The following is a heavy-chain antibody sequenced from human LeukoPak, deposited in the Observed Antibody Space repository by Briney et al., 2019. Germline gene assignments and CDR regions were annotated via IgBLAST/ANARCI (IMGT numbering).Heavy chain of an antibody. V-gene: IGHV3-74*03. CDR3: ARDSWNYGHWDYYYYYMDV. CDR2: INTDGSRT. CDR1: GFTFRSYG. J-gene: IGHJ6*03. Sequence: AGGSLRLSCAVSGFTFRSYGMHWVRQIPGKELVWVSHINTDGSRTMYADSVKGRFTIARDNALNTVDLQMNSLRVEDTAVYYCARDSWNYGHWDYYYYYMDVWGKGTTVTVSS. D-gene: IGHD1-7*01.